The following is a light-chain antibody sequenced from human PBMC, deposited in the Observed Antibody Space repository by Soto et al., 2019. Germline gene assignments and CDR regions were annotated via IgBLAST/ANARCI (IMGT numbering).Light chain of an antibody. V-gene: IGKV1-39*01. Sequence: DIHMTQPPSSLSASVRDRVTITCRASQSISDYLNWYQQKPGKAPKLLIFAASSLQSGVPSRFSGSGSGTDFTLTVSSLQPEDFATYYCQQTYTTPFTFGQGTRLEIK. CDR3: QQTYTTPFT. CDR1: QSISDY. J-gene: IGKJ2*01. CDR2: AAS.